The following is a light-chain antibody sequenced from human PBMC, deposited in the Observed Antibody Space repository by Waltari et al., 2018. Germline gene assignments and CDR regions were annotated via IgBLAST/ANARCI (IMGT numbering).Light chain of an antibody. Sequence: EIVMTQSPATLSVSPGERATLSCRPSQSVSSNLAWYQQKPGQAPRLLIYGASTRATGIPARFSGSGSGTEFTLIISSLQSEDFAVYYCQQYNNWPRAFGQGTKLEIK. CDR2: GAS. CDR1: QSVSSN. V-gene: IGKV3-15*01. J-gene: IGKJ2*01. CDR3: QQYNNWPRA.